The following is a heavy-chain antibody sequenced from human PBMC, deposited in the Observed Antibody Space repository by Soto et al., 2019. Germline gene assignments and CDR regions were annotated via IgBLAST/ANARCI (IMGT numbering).Heavy chain of an antibody. CDR3: ARDRSDCSGGSCFSYYFDY. CDR1: GFTFDDYG. V-gene: IGHV3-20*01. D-gene: IGHD2-15*01. J-gene: IGHJ4*02. CDR2: INWNGGST. Sequence: GSLRLSCAASGFTFDDYGMSWVRQAPGKGLEWVSGINWNGGSTGYADSVKGRFTISRDNAKNSLYLQMNSLRAEDTALYHCARDRSDCSGGSCFSYYFDYWGQGTLVTVSS.